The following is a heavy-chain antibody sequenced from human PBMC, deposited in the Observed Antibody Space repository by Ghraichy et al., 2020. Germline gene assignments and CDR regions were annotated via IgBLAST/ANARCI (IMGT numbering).Heavy chain of an antibody. CDR3: AKGQGIFGVVIIGYYYGMDV. J-gene: IGHJ6*02. V-gene: IGHV3-23*01. CDR2: ISGSGGST. D-gene: IGHD3-3*01. CDR1: GFTFSSYA. Sequence: GGSLRLSCAASGFTFSSYAMSWVRQAPGKGLEWVSAISGSGGSTYYADSVKGRFTISRDNSKNTLYLQMNSLRAEDTAVYYCAKGQGIFGVVIIGYYYGMDVWGQGTTVTVSS.